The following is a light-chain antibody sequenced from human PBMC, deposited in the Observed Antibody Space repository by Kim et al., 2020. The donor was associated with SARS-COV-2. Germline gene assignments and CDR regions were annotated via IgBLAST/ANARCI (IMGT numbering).Light chain of an antibody. CDR2: EAY. CDR3: HQYNSKNPRS. J-gene: IGKJ1*01. Sequence: SVGDRVTITCRASQSVRSWVAWYQQKPGKAPKLLIYEAYNLESGVPPRFSGSGSGTEFTLTISGLQPDDFATYYCHQYNSKNPRSFGQGTKVDIK. V-gene: IGKV1-5*03. CDR1: QSVRSW.